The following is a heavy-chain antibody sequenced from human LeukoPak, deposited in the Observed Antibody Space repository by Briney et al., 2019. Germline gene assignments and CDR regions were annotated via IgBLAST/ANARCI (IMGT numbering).Heavy chain of an antibody. J-gene: IGHJ4*02. CDR3: ARDPEGHGYYFDY. V-gene: IGHV4-4*07. Sequence: SETLSLTCTVSGGSTSNYFCTWLRQSAGKGLEWIGRIHTSGSTDYNPSLKSRVSMSVDTSKNQFSLKLSSVTAADTAVYYCARDPEGHGYYFDYWGQGALVTVSS. CDR2: IHTSGST. CDR1: GGSTSNYF. D-gene: IGHD3-3*01.